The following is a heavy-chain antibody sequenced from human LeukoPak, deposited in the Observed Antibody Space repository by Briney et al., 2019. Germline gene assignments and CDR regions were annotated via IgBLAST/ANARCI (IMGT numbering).Heavy chain of an antibody. J-gene: IGHJ4*02. CDR2: IYYSGST. CDR1: GGSISSYY. D-gene: IGHD3-10*01. V-gene: IGHV4-59*01. CDR3: ARDRLGSGSYLGGFDY. Sequence: SETLSLTCTVSGGSISSYYWSWIRQPPGKGLEWIGYIYYSGSTNYNPSLKSRVTISVDTSKNQFSLKLSSVTAADTAVYYCARDRLGSGSYLGGFDYWGQGTLVTVSS.